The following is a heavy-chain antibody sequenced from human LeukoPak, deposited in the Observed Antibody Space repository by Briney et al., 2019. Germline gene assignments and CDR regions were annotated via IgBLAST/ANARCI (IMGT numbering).Heavy chain of an antibody. CDR2: ISYDGSNK. CDR1: EFTFSSYG. Sequence: GGSLRLPCAASEFTFSSYGMHWVRQAPGKGLEWVAVISYDGSNKYYADSVKGRFTISRDNSKNTLYLQMNSLRAEDTAVYYCAKAASSVNLYDFWSGYHDYYYYGMDVWGQGTTVTVSS. J-gene: IGHJ6*02. CDR3: AKAASSVNLYDFWSGYHDYYYYGMDV. V-gene: IGHV3-30*18. D-gene: IGHD3-3*01.